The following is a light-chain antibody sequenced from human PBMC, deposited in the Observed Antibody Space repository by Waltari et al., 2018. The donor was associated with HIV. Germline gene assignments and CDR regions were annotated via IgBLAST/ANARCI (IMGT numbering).Light chain of an antibody. CDR1: TSNIGRTT. Sequence: QSVLTQPPSASGTPAQRVTIPCSGSTSNIGRTTVSWFQQFPGTAPKVLIYGKNQRPSGVPDRFSGSKSGTSASLAISGLQSEDEADYYCASWDDSLNGPVFGGGTKLTVV. V-gene: IGLV1-44*01. CDR2: GKN. CDR3: ASWDDSLNGPV. J-gene: IGLJ2*01.